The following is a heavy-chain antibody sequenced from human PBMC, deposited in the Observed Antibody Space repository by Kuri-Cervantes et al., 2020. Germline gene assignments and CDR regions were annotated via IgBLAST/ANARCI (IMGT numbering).Heavy chain of an antibody. D-gene: IGHD3-9*01. CDR3: AREGVNYDILTGYYMRSNFDY. J-gene: IGHJ4*02. CDR2: INPNSGGT. Sequence: ASVKVSCKASGYTFTGYYMHWVRQAPGQGLEWTGWINPNSGGTNYAQKFQGRVTMTRDTSISTAYMELSRLRSDDTAVYYCAREGVNYDILTGYYMRSNFDYWGQGTLVTVSS. CDR1: GYTFTGYY. V-gene: IGHV1-2*02.